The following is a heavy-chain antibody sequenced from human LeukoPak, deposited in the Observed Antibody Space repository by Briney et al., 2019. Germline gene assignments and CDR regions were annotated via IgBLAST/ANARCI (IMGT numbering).Heavy chain of an antibody. Sequence: GGSLRLSCAASGFTFSSYAMHWVRQAPGKGLERVAVISYDGSNKYYADSVKGRFTISRDNSKNTLYLQMNSLRAEDTAVYYCARWYSSSWYFYYYGMDVWGQGTTVTVSS. CDR3: ARWYSSSWYFYYYGMDV. V-gene: IGHV3-30*04. D-gene: IGHD6-13*01. CDR2: ISYDGSNK. J-gene: IGHJ6*02. CDR1: GFTFSSYA.